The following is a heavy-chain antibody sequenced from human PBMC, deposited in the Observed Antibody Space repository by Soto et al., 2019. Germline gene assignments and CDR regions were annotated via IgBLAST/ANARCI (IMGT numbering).Heavy chain of an antibody. CDR2: ISSSSSYI. J-gene: IGHJ6*03. D-gene: IGHD3-3*01. CDR1: GFTFSSYS. CDR3: ARTYYDFWSGYYTNYYYYMDV. Sequence: GGSLRLSCAASGFTFSSYSMNWVRQAPGKGLEWVSSISSSSSYIYYAESVKGRFTISGDNAKNSLYLQMNSLRAEDTAVYYCARTYYDFWSGYYTNYYYYMDVWGKGTTVTVSS. V-gene: IGHV3-21*01.